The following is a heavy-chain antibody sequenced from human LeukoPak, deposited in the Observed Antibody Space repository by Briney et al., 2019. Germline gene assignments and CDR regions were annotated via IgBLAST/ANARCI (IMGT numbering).Heavy chain of an antibody. CDR3: ARNPPNRYCSSTSCCPFDY. J-gene: IGHJ4*02. V-gene: IGHV3-21*01. CDR2: ISSSSSYI. D-gene: IGHD2-2*01. Sequence: PGGSLRLSCAASGFTFRSYSMNWVRQAPGKGLEWVSSISSSSSYIYYADSVKGRFTISRDNAKNSLYLQMNSLRAEDTAVYYCARNPPNRYCSSTSCCPFDYWGQGTLVTVSS. CDR1: GFTFRSYS.